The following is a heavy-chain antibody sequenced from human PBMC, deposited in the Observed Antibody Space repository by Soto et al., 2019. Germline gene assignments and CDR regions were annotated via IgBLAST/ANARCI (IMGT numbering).Heavy chain of an antibody. CDR1: GYSFSFYG. V-gene: IGHV1-18*01. Sequence: ASGKVSCQDPGYSFSFYGITSVRQAPGQGLEWMGWINPSDVNRNFAQKFEDRITITTAKSTNTVFLELRSLKSDDTAIYYCARDRLRGYDSSGFYSWG. CDR2: INPSDVNR. J-gene: IGHJ5*01. D-gene: IGHD3-22*01. CDR3: ARDRLRGYDSSGFYS.